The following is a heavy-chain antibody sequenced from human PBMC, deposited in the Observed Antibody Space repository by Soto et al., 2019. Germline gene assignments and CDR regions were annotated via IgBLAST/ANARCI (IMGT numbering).Heavy chain of an antibody. J-gene: IGHJ5*02. Sequence: GASVKVSCKASGCTFTSYDINWVRQAPGQGLERIGWISAYNGNKNYAQKFQGRVTMTTDTSMSTVYMELRSLRSDDTAVYYCARDSSPIKYCSSTSCYYWPWGQGTLVTVSS. CDR1: GCTFTSYD. CDR2: ISAYNGNK. D-gene: IGHD2-2*01. V-gene: IGHV1-18*01. CDR3: ARDSSPIKYCSSTSCYYWP.